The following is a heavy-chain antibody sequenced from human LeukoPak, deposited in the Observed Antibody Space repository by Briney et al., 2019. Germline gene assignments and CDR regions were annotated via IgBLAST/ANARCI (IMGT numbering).Heavy chain of an antibody. CDR3: AKGSGYSYGPLDY. V-gene: IGHV3-9*03. J-gene: IGHJ4*02. D-gene: IGHD5-18*01. CDR2: ISWNSGSI. CDR1: GFTFDDYA. Sequence: GGSLRLSCAASGFTFDDYAMHWVRQAPGKGLEWVSGISWNSGSIGYADSVKGRFTISRDNAKNSLYLQMNSLRAEDMALYYCAKGSGYSYGPLDYWGQGTLVTVSS.